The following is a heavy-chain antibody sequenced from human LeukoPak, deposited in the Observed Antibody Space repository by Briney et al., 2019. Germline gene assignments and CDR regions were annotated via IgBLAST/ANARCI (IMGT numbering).Heavy chain of an antibody. D-gene: IGHD4/OR15-4a*01. J-gene: IGHJ4*02. CDR1: GGSFSGYY. CDR3: ARGRSNRDS. CDR2: INHSGSSGIT. Sequence: SETLSLTCAVYGGSFSGYYWTWIRQAPGKGLEWIGEINHSGSSGITNYNPSLKSRVTISVDTSRKQFFLKLSSVTVADTAVXXXARGRSNRDSWGQGTLVTVSS. V-gene: IGHV4-34*01.